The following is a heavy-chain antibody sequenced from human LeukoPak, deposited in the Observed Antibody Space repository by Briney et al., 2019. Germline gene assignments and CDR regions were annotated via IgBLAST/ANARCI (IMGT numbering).Heavy chain of an antibody. CDR1: GYTFTSYG. J-gene: IGHJ4*02. CDR3: ARSLVPAATSVLPHDY. CDR2: ISAYNGNT. Sequence: ASVKVSCKASGYTFTSYGISWVRQAPGQGLEWMGWISAYNGNTNYAQKLQGRVTMTTDTSTSTAYMELRSLRSDDTAVYDCARSLVPAATSVLPHDYWGQGTLVTVSS. D-gene: IGHD2-2*01. V-gene: IGHV1-18*01.